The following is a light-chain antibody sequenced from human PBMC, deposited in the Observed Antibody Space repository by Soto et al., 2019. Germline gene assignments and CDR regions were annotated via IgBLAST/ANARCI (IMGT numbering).Light chain of an antibody. CDR3: QQGHNWPLT. CDR2: GAS. V-gene: IGKV3-15*01. CDR1: QSINSE. J-gene: IGKJ2*01. Sequence: EIVMTQSPATLSLSPGERAALACRASQSINSELAWYQQKPGQPPRLRIYGASTRATGVPARFTGSESGSEFTLTISGLQSVDFAVYYCQQGHNWPLTFGQGTRLEI.